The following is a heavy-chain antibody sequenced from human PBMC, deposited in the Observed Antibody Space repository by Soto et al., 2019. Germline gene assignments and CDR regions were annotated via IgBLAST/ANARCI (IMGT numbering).Heavy chain of an antibody. D-gene: IGHD3-22*01. J-gene: IGHJ4*02. CDR3: ARVPYYYDSSGYPFDY. CDR1: GDSITSNSYF. V-gene: IGHV4-39*07. CDR2: IYYSGST. Sequence: SETLSLTCTVSGDSITSNSYFWAWIRQPPGKGLEWIGSIYYSGSTYYNPSLKSRVTISVDKSKNQFSLKLSSVTAADTAVYYCARVPYYYDSSGYPFDYWGQGTLVTVSS.